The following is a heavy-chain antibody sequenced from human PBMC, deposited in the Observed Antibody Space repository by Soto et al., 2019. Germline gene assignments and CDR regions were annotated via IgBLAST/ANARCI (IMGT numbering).Heavy chain of an antibody. CDR2: INHSGST. V-gene: IGHV4-34*01. CDR1: GESFSGYY. J-gene: IGHJ4*02. Sequence: PSETLSLTCVVYGESFSGYYWSWIRQPPGKGLEWIGEINHSGSTNYNPSLKSRVTISVDTSKNQFSLKLSSVTAADTAVYYCARHGHWAPLDDWGQGTLVTVSS. CDR3: ARHGHWAPLDD. D-gene: IGHD3-16*01.